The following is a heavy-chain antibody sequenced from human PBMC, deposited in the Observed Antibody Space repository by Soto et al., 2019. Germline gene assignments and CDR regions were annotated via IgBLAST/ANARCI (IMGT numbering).Heavy chain of an antibody. Sequence: GSLRLSCAASGFTFSNSIINWVRQAPGRGLEWVSSISGSSDFLYYADSVKGRFTISRDTATNSLYLQMNSLRAEDTAVYYCATSTWYAFDIWGQGTMVTVSS. CDR2: ISGSSDFL. D-gene: IGHD6-13*01. V-gene: IGHV3-21*01. CDR3: ATSTWYAFDI. J-gene: IGHJ3*02. CDR1: GFTFSNSI.